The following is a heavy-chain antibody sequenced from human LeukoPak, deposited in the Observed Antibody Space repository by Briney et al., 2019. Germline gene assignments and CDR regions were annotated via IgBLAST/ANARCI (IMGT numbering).Heavy chain of an antibody. J-gene: IGHJ6*02. V-gene: IGHV1-18*01. CDR2: ISAYNGNT. Sequence: ASVKVSCKASGYTFINYGINWVRQAPGQGLEWMGWISAYNGNTNYAQSLQGRVTMTTDTSTSTVYMEMRSLTSDDTAVYYCAREGDWGGADGMDVWGQGTTVTVSS. CDR1: GYTFINYG. D-gene: IGHD7-27*01. CDR3: AREGDWGGADGMDV.